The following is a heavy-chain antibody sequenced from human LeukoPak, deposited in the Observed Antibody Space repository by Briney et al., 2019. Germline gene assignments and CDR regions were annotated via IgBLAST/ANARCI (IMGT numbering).Heavy chain of an antibody. CDR3: ARIDAYYDFWSGYSAEYFQH. J-gene: IGHJ1*01. V-gene: IGHV4-39*07. D-gene: IGHD3-3*01. CDR1: GNSIRSSSYY. CDR2: IYYSGST. Sequence: SPSETLSLTCTVSGNSIRSSSYYWGWIRQSPEKGLEWIGSIYYSGSTYYSASFKSRVTISVDTSENQFSLKLSSVTAADTAVYYCARIDAYYDFWSGYSAEYFQHWGQGTLVTVSS.